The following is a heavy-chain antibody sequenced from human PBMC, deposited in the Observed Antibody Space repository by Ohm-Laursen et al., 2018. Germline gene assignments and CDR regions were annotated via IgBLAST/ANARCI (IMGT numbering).Heavy chain of an antibody. V-gene: IGHV4-34*01. CDR3: ARETSFWSGYYTGIRWFDP. CDR1: GGSFSGYY. D-gene: IGHD3-3*01. Sequence: GTLSLTCPVYGGSFSGYYWSWIRQPPGKGLEWIGEINHSGSTNYNPSLKSRVTISVDTSKNQFSLKLSSVTAADTAVYYCARETSFWSGYYTGIRWFDPWGQGTLVTVSS. J-gene: IGHJ5*02. CDR2: INHSGST.